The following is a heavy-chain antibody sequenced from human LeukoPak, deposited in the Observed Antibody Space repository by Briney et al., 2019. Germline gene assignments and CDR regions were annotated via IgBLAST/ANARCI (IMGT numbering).Heavy chain of an antibody. CDR1: GGSISSGGYY. D-gene: IGHD6-6*01. CDR3: AREGVEYSSSFGY. V-gene: IGHV4-30-4*08. CDR2: IYYSGST. Sequence: SQTLSLTCTVSGGSISSGGYYWSWIRQPPGKGLEWIGYIYYSGSTYYNPSLKSRVTISVDTSKNQFSLKLSSVTAADTAVYYCAREGVEYSSSFGYWGQGTLVTVSS. J-gene: IGHJ4*02.